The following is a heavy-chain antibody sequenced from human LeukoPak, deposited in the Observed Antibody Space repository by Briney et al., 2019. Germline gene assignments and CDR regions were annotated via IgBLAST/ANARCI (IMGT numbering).Heavy chain of an antibody. Sequence: ASVKVSCKASGYTFTSYYIHWVRQAPGQALEWMGIIYPSGGSTSYAQKFQGRVTMIRDTSTSTVYMELSSLRSEDTAVYYCARDASGQGVDTAMTAPCDYWGQGTLVTVSS. CDR2: IYPSGGST. CDR1: GYTFTSYY. D-gene: IGHD5-18*01. CDR3: ARDASGQGVDTAMTAPCDY. V-gene: IGHV1-46*01. J-gene: IGHJ4*02.